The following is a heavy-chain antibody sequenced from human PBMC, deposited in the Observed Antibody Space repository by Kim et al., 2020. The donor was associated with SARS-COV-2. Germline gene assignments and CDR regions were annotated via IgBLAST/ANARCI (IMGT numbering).Heavy chain of an antibody. Sequence: ASVKVSCKASGDTFNTYYIHWVRQAPGQGLEWMGWIDPKSGGTKYAQKFQGRVTLTRDTSINAAYMEVTRLTSDDTAVYFCARGGFCPSTSCYTSGNFHFWGQGTLVTVSS. J-gene: IGHJ4*02. CDR3: ARGGFCPSTSCYTSGNFHF. CDR2: IDPKSGGT. D-gene: IGHD2-2*02. CDR1: GDTFNTYY. V-gene: IGHV1-2*02.